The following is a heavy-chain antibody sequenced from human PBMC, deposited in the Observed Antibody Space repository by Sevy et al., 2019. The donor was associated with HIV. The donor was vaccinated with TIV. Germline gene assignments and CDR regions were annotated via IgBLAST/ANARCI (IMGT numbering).Heavy chain of an antibody. CDR3: SRRTGFYYGSGIYFDY. D-gene: IGHD3-10*01. J-gene: IGHJ4*02. Sequence: GGSLRLSCAASGFTFSSYEMNWVRQAPGKGLEWVSYISSSGSTIYYADSVKGRFTISRDNAKNSLYLQMNSLRAEDTAVYYWSRRTGFYYGSGIYFDYWGQGTLVTVSS. CDR1: GFTFSSYE. CDR2: ISSSGSTI. V-gene: IGHV3-48*03.